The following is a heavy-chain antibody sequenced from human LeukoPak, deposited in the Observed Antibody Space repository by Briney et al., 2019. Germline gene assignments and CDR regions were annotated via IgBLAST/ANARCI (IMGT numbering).Heavy chain of an antibody. Sequence: GGSLRLSCAASRFDFSSNWMHWVRHAPGQGLVWVSRIKGDGISTNYADSVKGRFTISRDIAKNTLYLQMNSLRAEDTGVYYCAKDHYWSIDYWGRGTLVTVSS. D-gene: IGHD3-3*01. CDR2: IKGDGIST. CDR3: AKDHYWSIDY. CDR1: RFDFSSNW. J-gene: IGHJ4*02. V-gene: IGHV3-74*01.